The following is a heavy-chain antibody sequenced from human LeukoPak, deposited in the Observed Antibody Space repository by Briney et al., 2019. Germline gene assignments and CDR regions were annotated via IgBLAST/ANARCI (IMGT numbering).Heavy chain of an antibody. V-gene: IGHV4-34*01. D-gene: IGHD6-19*01. CDR2: INHSGST. CDR3: ARAIVAGTSLFDY. J-gene: IGHJ4*02. Sequence: SVTLSLTCAVYGGSFSGYYWSWIRQPPGKGLEWIGEINHSGSTNYNPSLKSRVTISVDTSKNQFSLKLSSVTAADTAVYYCARAIVAGTSLFDYWGQGTLVTVSS. CDR1: GGSFSGYY.